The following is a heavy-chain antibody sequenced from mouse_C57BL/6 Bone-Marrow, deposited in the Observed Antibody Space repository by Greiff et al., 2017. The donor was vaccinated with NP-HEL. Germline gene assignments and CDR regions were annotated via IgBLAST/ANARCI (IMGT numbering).Heavy chain of an antibody. CDR1: GYTFTSYW. J-gene: IGHJ2*01. CDR3: ARNDDSYFDY. V-gene: IGHV1-7*01. D-gene: IGHD2-3*01. Sequence: QVQLQQSGAELAKPGASVKLSCKASGYTFTSYWMHWVKQRPGQGLEWIGYINPSSGYTKYNQKFKDKAILTADKSSSTAYMQLSSLTYEDSAVYYCARNDDSYFDYWGQGTTLTVSS. CDR2: INPSSGYT.